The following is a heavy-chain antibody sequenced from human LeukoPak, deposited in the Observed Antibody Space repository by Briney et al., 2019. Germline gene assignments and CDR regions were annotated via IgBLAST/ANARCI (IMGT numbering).Heavy chain of an antibody. CDR1: GFTLSHYY. CDR2: ISSNGDTI. J-gene: IGHJ4*02. Sequence: PGGSLRLSCAASGFTLSHYYMTWIRQAPGKGLEWLSCISSNGDTIYYADSVKGRFTVSRDNAESSLYLQMNSLRAEDTAMYYCARQGSEIDYWGQGTLVTVSS. V-gene: IGHV3-11*01. CDR3: ARQGSEIDY.